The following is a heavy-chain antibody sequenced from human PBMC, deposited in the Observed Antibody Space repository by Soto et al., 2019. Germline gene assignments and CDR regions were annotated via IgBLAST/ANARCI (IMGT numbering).Heavy chain of an antibody. J-gene: IGHJ5*02. CDR3: ARGRWSPNNWFDP. V-gene: IGHV4-39*01. D-gene: IGHD2-15*01. CDR2: IYYSGST. Sequence: SETLSLTCTVSGGSISSSSYYWGWIRQPPGKGLEWIGSIYYSGSTYYNPSLKSRVTISVDTSKNQFSLKLSSVTAADTAVYYCARGRWSPNNWFDPWGQGTLVTVSS. CDR1: GGSISSSSYY.